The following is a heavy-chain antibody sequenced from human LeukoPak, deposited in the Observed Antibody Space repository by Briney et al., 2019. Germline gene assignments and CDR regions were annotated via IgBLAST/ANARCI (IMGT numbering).Heavy chain of an antibody. J-gene: IGHJ3*02. CDR1: GGSFSGYY. V-gene: IGHV4-34*01. CDR3: AGSYDSSGYYYFWQAFDI. CDR2: INHSGST. D-gene: IGHD3-22*01. Sequence: SETLSLXCAVYGGSFSGYYWSWIRQPPGKGLEWIGEINHSGSTNYNPSLKSRVTMSVDTSKNQFSLKLSSVTAADTAVYYCAGSYDSSGYYYFWQAFDIWGQGTMVTVSS.